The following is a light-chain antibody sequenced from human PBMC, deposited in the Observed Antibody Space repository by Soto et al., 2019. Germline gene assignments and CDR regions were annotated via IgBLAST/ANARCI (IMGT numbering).Light chain of an antibody. V-gene: IGKV3-15*01. J-gene: IGKJ2*01. CDR3: QQYGDWPLYT. CDR2: AAS. Sequence: EIVMTQSPNTVSVSPGDRATLSCRASQSVDSNLAGYQQHPGQAPRLLISAASTLAPGIPASFSSSESGTSFTLSISGLQSEDFAVYYCQQYGDWPLYTFGQGTKMEMK. CDR1: QSVDSN.